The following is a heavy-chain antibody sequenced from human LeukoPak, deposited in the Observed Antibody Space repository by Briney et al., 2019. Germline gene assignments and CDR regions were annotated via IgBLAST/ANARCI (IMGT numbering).Heavy chain of an antibody. CDR3: AKDADTAALNPDY. Sequence: GGSLRLSCAASGFTFSSYGMHWVRQAPGKGLEWVAVISYDGSNKYYADSVKGRFTISRDNSKNTLYLQMNSLRAEDTAVSYCAKDADTAALNPDYWGHRTPVAVSS. V-gene: IGHV3-30*18. CDR1: GFTFSSYG. D-gene: IGHD5-18*01. J-gene: IGHJ4*01. CDR2: ISYDGSNK.